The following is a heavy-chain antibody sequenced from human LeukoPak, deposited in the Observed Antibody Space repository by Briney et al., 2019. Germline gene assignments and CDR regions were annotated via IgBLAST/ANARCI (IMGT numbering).Heavy chain of an antibody. J-gene: IGHJ5*01. CDR2: ISSTSAYI. V-gene: IGHV3-21*01. Sequence: PGGSLRLSCAGSGFALKSYSLTWVRRAPGKGLEWVSSISSTSAYIHYADSVKGRFTISRDNVDSVVYLEMNSLGAEDTATYYCARVAVSGPTGWFDSWGQGTLVIVSS. CDR3: ARVAVSGPTGWFDS. D-gene: IGHD2-8*02. CDR1: GFALKSYS.